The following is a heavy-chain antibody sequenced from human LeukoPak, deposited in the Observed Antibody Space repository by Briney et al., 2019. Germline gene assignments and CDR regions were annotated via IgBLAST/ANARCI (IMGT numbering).Heavy chain of an antibody. D-gene: IGHD6-19*01. CDR2: IYSGGST. J-gene: IGHJ6*02. Sequence: GGSLRLSCAASGFTVSSNYMTWVRQAPGKGLEWVSIIYSGGSTYYADSVNGRFTTSRDNSKNTLYLQMNSLRVEDTAVYYCARVQQWLGPKDVWGQGTTVTVSS. CDR1: GFTVSSNY. V-gene: IGHV3-66*02. CDR3: ARVQQWLGPKDV.